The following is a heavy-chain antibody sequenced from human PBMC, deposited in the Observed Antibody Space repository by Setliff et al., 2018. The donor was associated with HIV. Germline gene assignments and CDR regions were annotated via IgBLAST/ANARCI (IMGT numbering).Heavy chain of an antibody. CDR3: ARRIDNSGSLPAKNWFDT. J-gene: IGHJ5*02. CDR2: IFASGSS. D-gene: IGHD3-10*01. CDR1: GGSISSYY. V-gene: IGHV4-4*09. Sequence: PSETLSLTCSVSGGSISSYYWNWIRQSPGGGLEWIGYIFASGSSLYNPSLQSRVSISIDTSKNQFSLKLSSVTAADTAVYYCARRIDNSGSLPAKNWFDTWGQGRLVTVSS.